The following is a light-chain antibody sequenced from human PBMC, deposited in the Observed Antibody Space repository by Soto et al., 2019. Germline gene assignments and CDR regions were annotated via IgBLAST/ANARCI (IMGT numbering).Light chain of an antibody. J-gene: IGKJ1*01. CDR2: DAS. CDR1: QSVSSSY. CDR3: QQYGSSPWA. Sequence: EIVLTQSPGTLSLSPGERATLACRASQSVSSSYLAWYQHKPGQAPRLLIYDASIRATGIPDRFSGTGSGTDFTLTISRLEPEDFAVYYCQQYGSSPWAFGQGTNVEIK. V-gene: IGKV3-20*01.